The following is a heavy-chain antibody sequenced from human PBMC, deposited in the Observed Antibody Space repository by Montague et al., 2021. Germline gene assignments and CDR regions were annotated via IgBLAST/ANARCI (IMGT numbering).Heavy chain of an antibody. CDR2: VYKRGDT. D-gene: IGHD3-10*01. Sequence: SETLSLTCSVSGDSISSYEYYWTWIRPPAGRGLEWIGRVYKRGDTNTNPSLRSRLTLSVDTSKNHFSLTLTSVTAADTAVYFCARDSPVVEPWVGEHKGAFDIWGQGTMVTVSS. V-gene: IGHV4-4*07. CDR3: ARDSPVVEPWVGEHKGAFDI. CDR1: GDSISSYEYY. J-gene: IGHJ3*02.